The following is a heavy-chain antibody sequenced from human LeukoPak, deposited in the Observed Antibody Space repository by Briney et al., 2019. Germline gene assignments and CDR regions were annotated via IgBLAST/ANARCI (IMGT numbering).Heavy chain of an antibody. Sequence: ASVKVSCKASGYTFTSYAPHWVRQAPGQRLEYMGWINVGDGNTKYSQKFQGRVTITSDTPATTAYMDLSSLRSEDTAVYYCAREPYGGYQFDYWGQGTLVTVSS. CDR3: AREPYGGYQFDY. CDR2: INVGDGNT. V-gene: IGHV1-3*01. CDR1: GYTFTSYA. J-gene: IGHJ4*02. D-gene: IGHD4-23*01.